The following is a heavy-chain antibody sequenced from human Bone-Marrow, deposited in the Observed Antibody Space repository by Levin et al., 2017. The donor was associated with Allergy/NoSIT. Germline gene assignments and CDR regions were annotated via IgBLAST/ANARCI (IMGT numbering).Heavy chain of an antibody. CDR1: GDSVSSNSAA. CDR3: ARDKRSSGYCSGGSCYFAC. CDR2: TYYRSKWYN. Sequence: SETLSLTCAISGDSVSSNSAAWNWIRQSPSRGLEWLGRTYYRSKWYNDYAVSMKSRITINPDTSKNHFSLQLNSVTPEDTAVYYCARDKRSSGYCSGGSCYFACWGQGTLVTVSS. D-gene: IGHD2-15*01. V-gene: IGHV6-1*01. J-gene: IGHJ4*02.